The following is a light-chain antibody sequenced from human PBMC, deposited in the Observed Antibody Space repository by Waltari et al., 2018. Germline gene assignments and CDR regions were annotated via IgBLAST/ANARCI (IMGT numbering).Light chain of an antibody. V-gene: IGKV1D-12*01. CDR1: QPIASL. CDR3: QQASGLPLT. CDR2: AAS. Sequence: DIQLTQSPSSLSASVGDRVTITCRASQPIASLLAWYQHKPGQAPKLLIYAASNLESGVPSRFSGAGSGTDFTLTINSLQPEDFATYYCQQASGLPLTFGGGTKVDIK. J-gene: IGKJ4*01.